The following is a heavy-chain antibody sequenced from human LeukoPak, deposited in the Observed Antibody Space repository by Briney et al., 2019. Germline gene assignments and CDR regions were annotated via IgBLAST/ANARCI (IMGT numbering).Heavy chain of an antibody. Sequence: GGSLRLSCAAPGFTFSSYGMHWVRQAPGKGLEWVAVIWYDGSNKYYADSAKGRFTISRDNSKNTLYLQMNSLRAEDTAVYYCARDYLDWYFDLWGRGTLVTVSS. J-gene: IGHJ2*01. CDR1: GFTFSSYG. CDR3: ARDYLDWYFDL. V-gene: IGHV3-33*01. CDR2: IWYDGSNK.